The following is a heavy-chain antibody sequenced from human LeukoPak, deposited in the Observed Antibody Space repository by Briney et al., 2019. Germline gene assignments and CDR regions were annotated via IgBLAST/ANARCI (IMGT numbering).Heavy chain of an antibody. V-gene: IGHV5-51*01. Sequence: LGESLKISCKGSGYSFTSYWIGWVRQMPGKGLEWMGIIYPGDSDTRYSPSFQGQVTISADKSISTAYLQWSSLKASDTAMYYCARESGYCSSTSCLHFDYWGQGTLVTVSS. CDR3: ARESGYCSSTSCLHFDY. CDR1: GYSFTSYW. D-gene: IGHD2-2*03. J-gene: IGHJ4*02. CDR2: IYPGDSDT.